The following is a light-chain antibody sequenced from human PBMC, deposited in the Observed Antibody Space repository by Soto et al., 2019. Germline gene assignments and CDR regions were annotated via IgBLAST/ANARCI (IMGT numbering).Light chain of an antibody. V-gene: IGLV2-14*01. J-gene: IGLJ1*01. Sequence: QSALTQPASVSGSPGRSITIPSTGPSSDVGGYNDVSWYQQHPGKAPKLMIYEVSNRPSGVSNRFSGSKSGNTASLTISGLQAEDEADYYCSSYTSSSTYVFGTGTKVTVL. CDR3: SSYTSSSTYV. CDR1: SSDVGGYND. CDR2: EVS.